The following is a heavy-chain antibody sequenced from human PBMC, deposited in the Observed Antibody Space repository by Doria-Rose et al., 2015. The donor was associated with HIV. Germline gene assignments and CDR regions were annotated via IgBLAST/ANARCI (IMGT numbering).Heavy chain of an antibody. D-gene: IGHD6-25*01. Sequence: QVQLQESGPGLVKPSETLSLTCTVSGGSVASGTPYWDWIRQTPGKGLEWIGTIYYSGPTYYNPSLRGRVTISFTTSKIKYPLKLISVTAADTGVYYCAKQAVNWFDPWGQGTLVTVSS. CDR3: AKQAVNWFDP. V-gene: IGHV4-39*01. CDR2: IYYSGPT. J-gene: IGHJ5*02. CDR1: GGSVASGTPY.